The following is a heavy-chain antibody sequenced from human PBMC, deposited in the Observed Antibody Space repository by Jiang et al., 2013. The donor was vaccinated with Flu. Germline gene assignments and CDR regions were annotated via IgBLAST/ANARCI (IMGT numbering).Heavy chain of an antibody. V-gene: IGHV3-23*01. J-gene: IGHJ4*02. CDR1: GLTFSSYA. CDR2: ISGSDDST. CDR3: GTQTGPLDY. Sequence: GGGLVQPGGSLRLSCAASGLTFSSYAISWVRQAPGKGLEWVSAISGSDDSTYYADSVKGRFTISRDNSKNTLYLQMNSLRAEDTAIYYCGTQTGPLDYWGQGTLVTVSS.